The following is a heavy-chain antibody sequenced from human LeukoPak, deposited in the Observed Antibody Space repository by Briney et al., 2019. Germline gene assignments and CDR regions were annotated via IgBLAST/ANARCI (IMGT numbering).Heavy chain of an antibody. V-gene: IGHV6-1*01. J-gene: IGHJ2*01. D-gene: IGHD7-27*01. CDR2: TDSRSQWYS. Sequence: SQTLSLTCAISGDSVSSSGVAWNWIRQSPSRGLEWLGRTDSRSQWYSEYAVSVKSRITINPDTSKNQFSLQLNSVTPEDTAVYYCARAPTGGWYFDLWGRGTLVTVSS. CDR1: GDSVSSSGVA. CDR3: ARAPTGGWYFDL.